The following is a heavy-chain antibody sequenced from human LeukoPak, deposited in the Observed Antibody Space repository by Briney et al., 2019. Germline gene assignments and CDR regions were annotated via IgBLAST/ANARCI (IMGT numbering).Heavy chain of an antibody. V-gene: IGHV1-18*01. J-gene: IGHJ4*02. CDR1: GYTFTSYG. CDR3: ARLSYYDSSGYWGADY. Sequence: ASVKVPCKASGYTFTSYGISWVRQAPGQGLEWMGWISAYNGNTNYAQKLQGRVTMTTDTSTSTAYMELRSLRPDDTAVYYCARLSYYDSSGYWGADYWGQGTLVTVSS. D-gene: IGHD3-22*01. CDR2: ISAYNGNT.